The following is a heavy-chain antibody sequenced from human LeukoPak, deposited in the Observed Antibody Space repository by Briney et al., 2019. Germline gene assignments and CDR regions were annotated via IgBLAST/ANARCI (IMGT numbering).Heavy chain of an antibody. Sequence: GGSPRLSCAASGFTFSSYGMHWVRQTPGKGLEWVAFIRYDGSNKYYADSVKGRFTISRDNSKNTLYLQMNTLRAEDTAVYYCLCLVYTDGTIWGQGTMVTVSS. J-gene: IGHJ3*02. CDR3: LCLVYTDGTI. CDR2: IRYDGSNK. CDR1: GFTFSSYG. D-gene: IGHD2-2*02. V-gene: IGHV3-30*02.